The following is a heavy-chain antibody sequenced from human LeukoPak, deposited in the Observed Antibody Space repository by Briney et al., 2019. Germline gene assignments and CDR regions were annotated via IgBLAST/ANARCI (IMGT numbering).Heavy chain of an antibody. J-gene: IGHJ4*02. D-gene: IGHD2-15*01. CDR2: IYYSGGT. CDR3: ARVECSGGSCYSFDY. Sequence: SETLSLTCTISGDSISNYYWSWIRQPPGRGLEWIGYIYYSGGTDYNPSLKSRVSISVDTSKTHFSLKLTSVTAADTAVYYCARVECSGGSCYSFDYWGQGTLVTVSS. CDR1: GDSISNYY. V-gene: IGHV4-59*01.